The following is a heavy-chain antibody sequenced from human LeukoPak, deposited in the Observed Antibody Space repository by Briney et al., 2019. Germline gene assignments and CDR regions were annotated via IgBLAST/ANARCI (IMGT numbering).Heavy chain of an antibody. CDR2: IYSVGST. V-gene: IGHV3-53*01. D-gene: IGHD2-21*02. CDR1: GFTVSINY. J-gene: IGHJ3*02. Sequence: PGGSLRLSCAASGFTVSINYMSWVRQAPGKGLEWVSVIYSVGSTYYADSVKGRFTISRDNSKNTLYLQMNSLRAEDTAVYYCASTYVVVTAVHDAFHIWGQGTMVTVSS. CDR3: ASTYVVVTAVHDAFHI.